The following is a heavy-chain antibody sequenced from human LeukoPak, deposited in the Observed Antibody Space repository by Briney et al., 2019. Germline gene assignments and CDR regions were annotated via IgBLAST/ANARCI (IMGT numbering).Heavy chain of an antibody. CDR1: GDSIISGGSY. CDR2: MYFSGST. V-gene: IGHV4-39*01. Sequence: PSETLSLTCTVSGDSIISGGSYWGWIRQPPGKGLEWIGNMYFSGSTYYNPSLKSRVTISVDTSEAQFSLNLSSVTAADTAIYYCARPRDGYPNGGIHFDYWGQGTLVTVSA. J-gene: IGHJ4*02. CDR3: ARPRDGYPNGGIHFDY. D-gene: IGHD5-24*01.